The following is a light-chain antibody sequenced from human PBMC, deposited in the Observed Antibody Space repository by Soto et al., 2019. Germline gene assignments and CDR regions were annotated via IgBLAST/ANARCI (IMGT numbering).Light chain of an antibody. J-gene: IGKJ2*01. CDR1: QSVSSY. Sequence: EIVLTQSPDTLSLSPGERATLSCRASQSVSSYLAWYQQKLGQPPRLLISDASNRATGIPARFSGSGSGTDFTLTISSLESEDSAVYYCQQRANWPPYTLGQGTKLEIK. CDR2: DAS. CDR3: QQRANWPPYT. V-gene: IGKV3-11*01.